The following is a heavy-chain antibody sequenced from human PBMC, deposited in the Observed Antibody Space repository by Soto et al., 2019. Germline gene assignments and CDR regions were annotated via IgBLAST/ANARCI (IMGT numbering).Heavy chain of an antibody. J-gene: IGHJ6*02. Sequence: GVSMGVWYRVARVTCSDHGVCWVRPEPGKGLEWLSYISPGDSYIECADSVKGRFTISRDDVQNSLFLEMNSLRAEDTAVYYCARGDYPESYYYYALDVWGQATTVTVSS. CDR1: RVTCSDHG. CDR2: ISPGDSYI. D-gene: IGHD4-17*01. CDR3: ARGDYPESYYYYALDV. V-gene: IGHV3-11*05.